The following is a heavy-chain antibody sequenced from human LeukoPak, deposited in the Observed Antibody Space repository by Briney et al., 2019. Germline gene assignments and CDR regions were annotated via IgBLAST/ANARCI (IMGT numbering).Heavy chain of an antibody. D-gene: IGHD3-10*01. CDR1: GYTFTGYY. Sequence: ASVKVSCKASGYTFTGYYMHWVRQAPGQGLEGMGWINPNSGGTNYAQKFQGRVTMTRGTSISTAYMELSRLRSDDTAVYYCAREKAYGSGSYLLNYWGQGTLVTVSS. V-gene: IGHV1-2*02. J-gene: IGHJ4*02. CDR2: INPNSGGT. CDR3: AREKAYGSGSYLLNY.